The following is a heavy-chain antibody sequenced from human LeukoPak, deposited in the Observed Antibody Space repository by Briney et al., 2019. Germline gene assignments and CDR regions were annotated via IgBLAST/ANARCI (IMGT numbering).Heavy chain of an antibody. CDR1: GGSINSYY. CDR3: ARQRVTAAGTHFDY. Sequence: NSSETLSLTCAVSGGSINSYYWSWIRQPPGKGLEWIGYIYYIGSTKYNPSLKSRVTISIDTSENQFSLKLSSVTAADTAVYYCARQRVTAAGTHFDYWGQGTLVTVSS. D-gene: IGHD6-19*01. J-gene: IGHJ4*02. CDR2: IYYIGST. V-gene: IGHV4-59*08.